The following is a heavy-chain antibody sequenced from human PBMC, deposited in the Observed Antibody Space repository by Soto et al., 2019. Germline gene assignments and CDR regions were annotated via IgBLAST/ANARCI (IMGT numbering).Heavy chain of an antibody. Sequence: SETLSLTCTVSGGSISSGDYYWSWIRQPPGKGLEWIGYIYYSGSTYYNPSLKSRVTISVETSKNQFSLKLSSVTAADTAVYYCARGVSGVVPEVIDDPFAIWGQGTMVTVSS. CDR1: GGSISSGDYY. CDR3: ARGVSGVVPEVIDDPFAI. J-gene: IGHJ3*02. CDR2: IYYSGST. D-gene: IGHD2-2*01. V-gene: IGHV4-30-4*01.